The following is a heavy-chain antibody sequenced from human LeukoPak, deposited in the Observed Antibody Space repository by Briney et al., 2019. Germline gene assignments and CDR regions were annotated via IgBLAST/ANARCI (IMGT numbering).Heavy chain of an antibody. CDR3: ARDSRAAYGDYVDH. D-gene: IGHD4-17*01. Sequence: PGGSLRLSCAASGFTFSDYYMSWIRQAPGKGLEWVSYISSSSSYTNYADSVKGRFTISRDNAKNSLYLQVNSLRAEDTAVYYCARDSRAAYGDYVDHWGQGTLVTVSS. CDR2: ISSSSSYT. CDR1: GFTFSDYY. J-gene: IGHJ4*02. V-gene: IGHV3-11*05.